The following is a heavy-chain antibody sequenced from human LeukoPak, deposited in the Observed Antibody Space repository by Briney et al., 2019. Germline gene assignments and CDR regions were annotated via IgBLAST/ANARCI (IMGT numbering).Heavy chain of an antibody. D-gene: IGHD1-26*01. Sequence: GGSLRLSCAASGFTFSSYAMSWVRQAPGKGLEWVSAISGSGGSTYYADSVKGRFTISRDNSKNTLYLQMNSLRAEDTAVYYCAKDHLGSPSSPIFDYWGQGTLATVSS. CDR1: GFTFSSYA. V-gene: IGHV3-23*01. CDR2: ISGSGGST. CDR3: AKDHLGSPSSPIFDY. J-gene: IGHJ4*02.